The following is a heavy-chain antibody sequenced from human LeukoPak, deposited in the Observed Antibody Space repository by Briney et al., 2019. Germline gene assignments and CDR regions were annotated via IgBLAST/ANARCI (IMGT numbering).Heavy chain of an antibody. CDR1: GGTFSSYA. CDR3: ARVAPGELIEGYFDY. Sequence: SVKVSCKASGGTFSSYAISWVRQAPGQGLEWMGGIIPIFGTANYAQKFQGRVTITADESTSTAYMELSSLRSEDMAVYYCARVAPGELIEGYFDYWGQGTLVTVSS. D-gene: IGHD1-26*01. CDR2: IIPIFGTA. V-gene: IGHV1-69*13. J-gene: IGHJ4*02.